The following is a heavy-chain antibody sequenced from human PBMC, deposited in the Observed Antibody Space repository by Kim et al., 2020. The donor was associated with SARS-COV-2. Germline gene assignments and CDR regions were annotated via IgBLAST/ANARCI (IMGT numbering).Heavy chain of an antibody. Sequence: GGSLRLSCAASGFSFNDYAMHWVRQAPGKGLEWVSGISWNSGNMVYADSVKGRFTISRDNAKSSLYLQMNSLRAEDTALYYCAKDFSDGGSYFDSSGYFTSWGRRALVTVFS. J-gene: IGHJ4*02. V-gene: IGHV3-9*01. D-gene: IGHD3-22*01. CDR3: AKDFSDGGSYFDSSGYFTS. CDR1: GFSFNDYA. CDR2: ISWNSGNM.